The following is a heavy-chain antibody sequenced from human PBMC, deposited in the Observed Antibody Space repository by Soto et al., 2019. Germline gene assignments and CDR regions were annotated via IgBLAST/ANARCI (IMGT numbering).Heavy chain of an antibody. CDR1: GFTFISYS. J-gene: IGHJ6*02. CDR2: ISSSSSYI. D-gene: IGHD1-7*01. CDR3: AREFFNWNYGGYYYYYGMDV. V-gene: IGHV3-21*01. Sequence: GGSLSLSCAASGFTFISYSMNWVRQAPGKGLEWVSSISSSSSYIYYADSVKGRFTISRDNAKNSLYLQMNSLRAEDTAVYYCAREFFNWNYGGYYYYYGMDVWGQGTTVTVSS.